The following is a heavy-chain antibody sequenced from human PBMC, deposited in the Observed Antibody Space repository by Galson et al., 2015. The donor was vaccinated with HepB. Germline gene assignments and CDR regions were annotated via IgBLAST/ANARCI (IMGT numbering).Heavy chain of an antibody. J-gene: IGHJ6*02. CDR1: GFTFSSYA. V-gene: IGHV3-23*01. CDR2: ISGSGGST. Sequence: SLRLSCAASGFTFSSYAMSWVRQAPGKGLEWVSAISGSGGSTYYADSVKGRFTISRDNSKNTLYLQMNSLRAEDTAVYYCAKDAFPIRFLEPEIYMDVWGQGTTVTVSS. D-gene: IGHD3-3*01. CDR3: AKDAFPIRFLEPEIYMDV.